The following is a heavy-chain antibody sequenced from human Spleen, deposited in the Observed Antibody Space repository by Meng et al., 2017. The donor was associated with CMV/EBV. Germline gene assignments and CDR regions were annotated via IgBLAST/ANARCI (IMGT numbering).Heavy chain of an antibody. CDR3: ATGSGDFDH. J-gene: IGHJ4*02. CDR1: GGSISSFY. CDR2: IYTSGST. V-gene: IGHV4-4*07. Sequence: QVRLPEAGPGRVTPSDTQALTCRVSGGSISSFYWSRIRQPAGKGLEWIGRIYTSGSTNYNPSLKSRVTMSVDTSKNQISLRLRSVTAADTAVYYCATGSGDFDHWGQGTLVTVSS. D-gene: IGHD1-26*01.